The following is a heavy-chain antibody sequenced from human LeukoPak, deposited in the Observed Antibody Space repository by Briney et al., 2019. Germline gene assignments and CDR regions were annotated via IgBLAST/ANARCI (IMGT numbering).Heavy chain of an antibody. J-gene: IGHJ5*02. CDR2: MNPNSGNT. CDR1: GGTFSSYA. D-gene: IGHD6-13*01. V-gene: IGHV1-8*03. Sequence: GASVKVSCKASGGTFSSYAISWVRQATGQGLEWMGWMNPNSGNTGYAQKFQGRVTITRNTSISTAYMELSSLRSEDTAVYYCARVGRRSSSRVRGWFDPWGQGTLVTVSS. CDR3: ARVGRRSSSRVRGWFDP.